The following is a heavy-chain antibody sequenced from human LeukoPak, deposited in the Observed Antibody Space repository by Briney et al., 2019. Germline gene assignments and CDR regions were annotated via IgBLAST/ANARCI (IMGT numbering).Heavy chain of an antibody. CDR1: GFTFSNYA. J-gene: IGHJ6*03. CDR2: ISSTGGST. CDR3: ARGASYGPGWPYYYYYMDV. D-gene: IGHD3-10*01. V-gene: IGHV3-64*01. Sequence: GGSLRLSCAASGFTFSNYAMHWVRQAPGKGLEYVSAISSTGGSTYYANSVKGRFTISRDNSKNTLYLQMGSLRIEDMAVYYCARGASYGPGWPYYYYYMDVWGQGTTVTISS.